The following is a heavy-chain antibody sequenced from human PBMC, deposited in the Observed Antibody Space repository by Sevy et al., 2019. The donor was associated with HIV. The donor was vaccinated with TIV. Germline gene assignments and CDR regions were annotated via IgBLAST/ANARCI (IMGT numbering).Heavy chain of an antibody. CDR1: GFIFSSYG. V-gene: IGHV3-30*18. CDR3: AEDKEDDDGDYYFDH. D-gene: IGHD4-17*01. CDR2: ISSDGSDD. J-gene: IGHJ4*02. Sequence: GGCLRLSCSASGFIFSSYGMHWVRQTPGKGLEWVAIISSDGSDDFYAESVRGRFTISRDNSRNTLYLQMDSLRLEDPAIYYCAEDKEDDDGDYYFDHWGQGALVPVSS.